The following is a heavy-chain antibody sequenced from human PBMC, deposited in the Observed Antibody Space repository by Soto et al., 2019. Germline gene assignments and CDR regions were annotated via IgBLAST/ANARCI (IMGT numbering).Heavy chain of an antibody. D-gene: IGHD3-3*01. CDR1: GFTFSSNS. J-gene: IGHJ5*02. Sequence: EVQVVESGGGLVQPGGSLRLSCAASGFTFSSNSMNWVRQAPGKGLEWISYISSSSSTIYAEAVKGRFTISRDNAKNSLYLQTNSLRDEDTAVYYCARVIWSGHLTSDLWGQGTLVTVYS. CDR2: ISSSSSTI. V-gene: IGHV3-48*02. CDR3: ARVIWSGHLTSDL.